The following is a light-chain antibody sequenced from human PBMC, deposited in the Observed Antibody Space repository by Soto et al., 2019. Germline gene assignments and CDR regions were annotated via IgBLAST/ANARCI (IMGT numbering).Light chain of an antibody. CDR1: SSDVGGYNY. V-gene: IGLV2-14*01. CDR3: SSYTSSSTRV. CDR2: EVS. J-gene: IGLJ1*01. Sequence: QSVLTQPPSASGSPGQSVTISCTGTSSDVGGYNYVSWYQQHPGKAPKLMIYEVSNRPSGVSNRFSGSKSGNTASLTISGLQAEDEADYYCSSYTSSSTRVFGTGTKVTVL.